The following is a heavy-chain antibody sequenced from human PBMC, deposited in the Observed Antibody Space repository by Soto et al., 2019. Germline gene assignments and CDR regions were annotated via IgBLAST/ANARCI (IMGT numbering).Heavy chain of an antibody. CDR1: GFTFENYA. CDR3: TRAESTDPAYFADY. CDR2: IRNQTYGGTP. D-gene: IGHD3-9*01. Sequence: GGSMRLSCTPSGFTFENYAINWVRQAPGKGLEWVGLIRNQTYGGTPEYAASIKGRFTISRDDSNDIASLQMNRLYTEDSAVDYCTRAESTDPAYFADYWGQGTLVTVS. V-gene: IGHV3-49*04. J-gene: IGHJ4*02.